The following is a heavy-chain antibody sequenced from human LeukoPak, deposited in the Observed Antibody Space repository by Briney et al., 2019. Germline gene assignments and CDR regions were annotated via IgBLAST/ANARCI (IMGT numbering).Heavy chain of an antibody. D-gene: IGHD2-2*01. V-gene: IGHV4-4*07. CDR1: GGSTNSYY. CDR3: ARVKASSTSWTFDQ. J-gene: IGHJ4*02. Sequence: SETLSLTCSVSGGSTNSYYWSWIRQSGGKGLEWIGRIYSSGSTVYNPSLNSRLTMSIDTSKNQFSLTLKSVTATDTAVYYCARVKASSTSWTFDQWGQGALVSVSS. CDR2: IYSSGST.